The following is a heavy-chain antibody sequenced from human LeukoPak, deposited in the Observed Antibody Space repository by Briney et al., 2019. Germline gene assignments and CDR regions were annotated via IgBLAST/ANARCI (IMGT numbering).Heavy chain of an antibody. CDR3: ARSYRDVYIRGAFDI. Sequence: PGGSLRLSCAASGFTVSSNYMSWVRQAPGKGLEWVSVIYSGDSTDYADSVKGRVTISRHNSRNTVYLQMNGLRPEDTAVYYCARSYRDVYIRGAFDIWGQGTLVTVSS. CDR1: GFTVSSNY. V-gene: IGHV3-53*04. CDR2: IYSGDST. D-gene: IGHD5-24*01. J-gene: IGHJ3*02.